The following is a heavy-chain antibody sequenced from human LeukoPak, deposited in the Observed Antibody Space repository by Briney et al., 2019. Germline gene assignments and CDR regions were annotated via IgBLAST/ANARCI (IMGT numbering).Heavy chain of an antibody. Sequence: GGSLRLSCAASGFIFSTYGMHWVRQAPGKGLEWLAVISYDGSKKYYADSVKGRFTISRDNSKNTLYVEMNSLRAEDTAVYYCARRAGAYSHPYDYGGQGPLVTVSS. V-gene: IGHV3-30*03. D-gene: IGHD4/OR15-4a*01. CDR1: GFIFSTYG. J-gene: IGHJ4*02. CDR2: ISYDGSKK. CDR3: ARRAGAYSHPYDY.